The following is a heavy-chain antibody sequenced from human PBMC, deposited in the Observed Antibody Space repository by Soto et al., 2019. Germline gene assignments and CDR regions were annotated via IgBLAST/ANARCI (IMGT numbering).Heavy chain of an antibody. CDR1: GFTFSSYD. D-gene: IGHD6-6*01. J-gene: IGHJ6*02. V-gene: IGHV3-13*01. Sequence: GGSLRLSCAAAGFTFSSYDMHWVRQATGKGLEWVSAIGTAGDTYYPGSVKGRFTISRENAKNSLYLQMNSLRAEDTAVYYCARAASSSSYLSKRYYGMDVWGQGTTVTVSS. CDR3: ARAASSSSYLSKRYYGMDV. CDR2: IGTAGDT.